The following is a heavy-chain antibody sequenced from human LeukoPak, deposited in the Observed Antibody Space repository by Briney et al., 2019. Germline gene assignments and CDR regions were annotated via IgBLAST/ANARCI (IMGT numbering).Heavy chain of an antibody. D-gene: IGHD1-26*01. CDR2: IWFDGSNK. Sequence: QPGGSLRLSCAASGFTFSSYGMHWARQAPGKGLEWVAIIWFDGSNKYYADSVKGRFTISRDNSKNTLFLQMNSLRAEDTAVYYCARAFIGSYYVGDYWGQGTLVTVSS. CDR3: ARAFIGSYYVGDY. J-gene: IGHJ4*02. CDR1: GFTFSSYG. V-gene: IGHV3-33*01.